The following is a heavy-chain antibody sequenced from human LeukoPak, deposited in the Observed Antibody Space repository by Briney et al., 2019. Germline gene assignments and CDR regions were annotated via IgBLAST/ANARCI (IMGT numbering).Heavy chain of an antibody. D-gene: IGHD4/OR15-4a*01. CDR2: INPNSGGT. Sequence: ASVMVSCKASGYTFTGYYMHWVRQAPGQGLEWMGRINPNSGGTNYAQKFQGRVTMTRDTSISTAYMELSRLRSDDTAVYYCARESFYGEQGPHFDYWGQGTLVTVSS. CDR1: GYTFTGYY. J-gene: IGHJ4*02. V-gene: IGHV1-2*06. CDR3: ARESFYGEQGPHFDY.